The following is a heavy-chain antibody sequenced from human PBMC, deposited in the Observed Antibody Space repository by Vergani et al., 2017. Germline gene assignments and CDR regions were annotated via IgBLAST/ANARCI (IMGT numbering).Heavy chain of an antibody. J-gene: IGHJ4*02. CDR2: IFYSGST. CDR1: GDSMNSDDFY. V-gene: IGHV4-30-4*01. Sequence: QVQLQESGPGLVKPSQTLSLTCTVSGDSMNSDDFYWSWIRQPPGKGLEWIGNIFYSGSTYYNPSLKSRLTLSVALSKNLFSLKLNSVTAADSDVYYCARFKWHDIDYWGQGTLVTVSS. D-gene: IGHD1-20*01. CDR3: ARFKWHDIDY.